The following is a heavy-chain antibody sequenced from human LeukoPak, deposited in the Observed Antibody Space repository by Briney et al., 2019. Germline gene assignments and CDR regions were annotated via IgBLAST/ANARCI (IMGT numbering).Heavy chain of an antibody. D-gene: IGHD5-24*01. CDR2: INPDGSST. CDR3: ARDIRREMAIPFDV. J-gene: IGHJ3*01. V-gene: IGHV3-74*01. CDR1: GFTFSSYW. Sequence: GGSLRLSCAASGFTFSSYWMHWVRQVPGKGLVWVSRINPDGSSTNYADSVKGRFTISRDTSKNTLHLQMNSLRVEDTAVYHCARDIRREMAIPFDVWGQGTLVTVSS.